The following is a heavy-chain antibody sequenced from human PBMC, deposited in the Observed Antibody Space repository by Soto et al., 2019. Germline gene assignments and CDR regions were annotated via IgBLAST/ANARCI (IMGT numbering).Heavy chain of an antibody. D-gene: IGHD3-3*01. CDR1: GYNLITHY. CDR2: INPSTGDT. J-gene: IGHJ4*02. V-gene: IGHV1-46*01. Sequence: GASVKVSCKVSGYNLITHYMHWVRQAPGQGPEWMGVINPSTGDTSYAQKFQGRVTMARDTYTSTVYMELSNLRYDDTAVYFCARGFGEVSTTWVGYLEFWGQGTPVTVSS. CDR3: ARGFGEVSTTWVGYLEF.